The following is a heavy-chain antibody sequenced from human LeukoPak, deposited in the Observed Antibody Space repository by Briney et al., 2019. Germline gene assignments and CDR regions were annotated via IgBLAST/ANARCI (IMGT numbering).Heavy chain of an antibody. CDR1: GFTSRSYA. CDR3: AKGRSGTYYYYGMDV. D-gene: IGHD3-10*01. Sequence: GGSLRLSCAVSGFTSRSYAMTWVRQAPGKGLEWVSAMSGSGGSTHYADSVKGRFTISRDSSKNTLYLQMNSLRAEDTAVYYCAKGRSGTYYYYGMDVWGQGTTVTVFS. J-gene: IGHJ6*02. CDR2: MSGSGGST. V-gene: IGHV3-23*01.